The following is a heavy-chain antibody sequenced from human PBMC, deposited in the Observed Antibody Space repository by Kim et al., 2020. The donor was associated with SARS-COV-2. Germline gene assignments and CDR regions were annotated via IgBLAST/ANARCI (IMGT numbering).Heavy chain of an antibody. CDR2: INHSGST. D-gene: IGHD4-17*01. CDR3: ARGPPRGVTTINDY. Sequence: SETLSLTCAVYGGSFSGYYWSWIRQPPGKGLEWIGEINHSGSTNYNPSLKSRVTISVDTSKNQFSLKLSSVTAADTAVYYCARGPPRGVTTINDYWGQGT. V-gene: IGHV4-34*01. CDR1: GGSFSGYY. J-gene: IGHJ4*02.